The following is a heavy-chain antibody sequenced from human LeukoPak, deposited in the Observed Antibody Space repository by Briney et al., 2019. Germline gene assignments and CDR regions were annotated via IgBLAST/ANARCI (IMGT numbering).Heavy chain of an antibody. CDR2: ISSSGSTI. CDR3: ARDPGHSEVASGI. CDR1: GFTFSSYS. V-gene: IGHV3-48*01. J-gene: IGHJ3*02. Sequence: GGSLRLSCAASGFTFSSYSMNWVRQAPGKGLEWVSYISSSGSTIYYADSVKGRFTISRDNAKNSLYLQMNSLRAEDTAVYYCARDPGHSEVASGIWGQGTMVTVSS. D-gene: IGHD2-15*01.